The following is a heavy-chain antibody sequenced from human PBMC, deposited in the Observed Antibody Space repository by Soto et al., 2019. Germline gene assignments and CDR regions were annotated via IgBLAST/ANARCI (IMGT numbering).Heavy chain of an antibody. D-gene: IGHD3-10*01. Sequence: SETLSLTCTVSCGSISSSSYYWGWIRQPPGKGLEWIGSIYYSGSTYYNPSLKSRVTISVDTSKNQFSLKLSSVTAADTAVYYCARHLGTSAWFGDYYYYYGMDVWGQGTTVTVSS. CDR2: IYYSGST. V-gene: IGHV4-39*01. J-gene: IGHJ6*02. CDR1: CGSISSSSYY. CDR3: ARHLGTSAWFGDYYYYYGMDV.